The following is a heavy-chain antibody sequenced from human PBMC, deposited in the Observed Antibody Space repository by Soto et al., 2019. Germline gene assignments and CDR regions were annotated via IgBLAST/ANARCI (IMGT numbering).Heavy chain of an antibody. CDR2: ISAYNGNT. CDR3: XXXXXXXXXXXXXXXXXXTNNWFDP. CDR1: GYTFTSYG. V-gene: IGHV1-18*01. Sequence: QVQLVQSGAEVKKPGASVKVSCKASGYTFTSYGISWVRQAPGQGLEWMGWISAYNGNTNYAQKLQGRVTMTTDTSTSTAYMELRXLRSXXXXXXXXXXXXXXXXXXXXXXXXXXTNNWFDPWGQGTLVTVSS. J-gene: IGHJ5*02.